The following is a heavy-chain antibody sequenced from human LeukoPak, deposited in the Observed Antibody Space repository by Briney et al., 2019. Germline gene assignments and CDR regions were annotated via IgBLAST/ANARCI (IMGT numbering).Heavy chain of an antibody. J-gene: IGHJ4*02. CDR3: ARDPTYEY. CDR2: IKQDGSEK. CDR1: GFTFSISA. Sequence: PGGSLRLSCAASGFTFSISAMSWVRQAPGKGLEWVANIKQDGSEKYYVDSVKGRFTISRDNAKNSLYLQMNNLRAEDTAVYYCARDPTYEYWGQGTLVTVSS. D-gene: IGHD5-12*01. V-gene: IGHV3-7*01.